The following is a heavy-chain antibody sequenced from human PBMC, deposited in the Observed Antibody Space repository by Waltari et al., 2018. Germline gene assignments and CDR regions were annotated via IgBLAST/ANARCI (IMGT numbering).Heavy chain of an antibody. J-gene: IGHJ4*02. V-gene: IGHV4-34*01. CDR3: ARDEGLSYYDSSGYYY. Sequence: QVQLQQWGAGLLKPSETLSLTCAVYGGSFSGYYWSWIRQPPGKGLEWIGEINHSGSTKYNPSLKSRVTISVDTSKNQFSLKLSSVTAADTAVYYCARDEGLSYYDSSGYYYWGQGTLVTVSS. D-gene: IGHD3-22*01. CDR2: INHSGST. CDR1: GGSFSGYY.